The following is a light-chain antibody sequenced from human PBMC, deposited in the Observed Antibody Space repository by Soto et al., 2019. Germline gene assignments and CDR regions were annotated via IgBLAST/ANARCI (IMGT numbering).Light chain of an antibody. V-gene: IGKV3-11*01. CDR3: QQRSNWPPIT. CDR1: QSVKTF. J-gene: IGKJ5*01. Sequence: EIVLTQSPATLSLSPLEISTLSCSASQSVKTFLVWYQQRPGQAPRLLIYDASHRAAGIPARFSGSGFGTDFTLTISSLEPEDAAVYYCQQRSNWPPITFGQGTRLEIK. CDR2: DAS.